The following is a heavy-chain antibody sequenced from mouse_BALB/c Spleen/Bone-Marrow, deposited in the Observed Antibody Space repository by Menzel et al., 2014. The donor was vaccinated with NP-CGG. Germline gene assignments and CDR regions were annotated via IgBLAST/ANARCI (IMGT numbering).Heavy chain of an antibody. D-gene: IGHD1-1*01. CDR1: GFGFSRYW. J-gene: IGHJ1*01. V-gene: IGHV4-1*02. CDR2: INPDSNTI. CDR3: ARLNYYGNLFV. Sequence: DVKLQESGGGLVQPGGSLKLSCAASGFGFSRYWMSWVRQAPGKGLEWIGEINPDSNTINYTPSLKDKFIISRDNAKNTLYLQMSKVRSEDTALYYCARLNYYGNLFVWGAGTTVTVSS.